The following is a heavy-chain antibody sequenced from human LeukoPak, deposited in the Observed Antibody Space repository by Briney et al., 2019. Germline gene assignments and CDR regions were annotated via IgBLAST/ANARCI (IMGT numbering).Heavy chain of an antibody. D-gene: IGHD6-19*01. J-gene: IGHJ4*02. CDR3: ARNRADPYSSGRGYFDY. CDR1: GGSISSYY. Sequence: SETLSLTCTVSGGSISSYYWSWIRQPAGKGLEWIGRIYTSGSTNYNPSLKSRVTISVDTSKNQFSLKLSSVTAADTAVYYCARNRADPYSSGRGYFDYWGQGTLVTVSS. V-gene: IGHV4-4*07. CDR2: IYTSGST.